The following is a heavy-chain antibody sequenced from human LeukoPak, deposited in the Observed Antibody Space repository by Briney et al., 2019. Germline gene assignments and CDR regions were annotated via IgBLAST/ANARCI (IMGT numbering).Heavy chain of an antibody. CDR1: GFTFSSYS. V-gene: IGHV3-21*01. J-gene: IGHJ4*02. Sequence: PGGSLRLSCAASGFTFSSYSMNWVRQAPGKGLEWVSSISSSSSYIYYADSVKGRFTISRDNSKNTLYLQMNSLRAEDTAVYYCAKDLELSEVAVAGCGYWGQGTLVTVSS. CDR2: ISSSSSYI. D-gene: IGHD6-19*01. CDR3: AKDLELSEVAVAGCGY.